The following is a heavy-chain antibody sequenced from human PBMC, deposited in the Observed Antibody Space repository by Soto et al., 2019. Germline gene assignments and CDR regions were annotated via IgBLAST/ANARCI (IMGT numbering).Heavy chain of an antibody. Sequence: ESGGGLVQPGRSLRLSCAASGFTFDDYAMHWVRQAPGKGLEWVSGISWNSGSIGYADSVKGRFTISRDNAKNSLYLQMNSLRAEDTALYYCAKDHCSSTSCYEGFGYYGMDVWGQGTTVTVSS. J-gene: IGHJ6*02. CDR2: ISWNSGSI. D-gene: IGHD2-2*01. V-gene: IGHV3-9*01. CDR1: GFTFDDYA. CDR3: AKDHCSSTSCYEGFGYYGMDV.